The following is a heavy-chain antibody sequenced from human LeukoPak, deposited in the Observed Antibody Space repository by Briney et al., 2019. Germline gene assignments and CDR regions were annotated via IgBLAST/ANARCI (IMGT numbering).Heavy chain of an antibody. D-gene: IGHD6-13*01. CDR1: GYTFTSYY. CDR2: INPSGGST. V-gene: IGHV1-46*01. CDR3: ARAPRGVAAADPFNWFDP. J-gene: IGHJ5*02. Sequence: GASVKVSCKASGYTFTSYYMHWVRQAPGQGLEWMGIINPSGGSTSYAQKFQGRVIMTRDTSTSTVYMELSSLRSDDTAVYYCARAPRGVAAADPFNWFDPWGQGTLVTVSS.